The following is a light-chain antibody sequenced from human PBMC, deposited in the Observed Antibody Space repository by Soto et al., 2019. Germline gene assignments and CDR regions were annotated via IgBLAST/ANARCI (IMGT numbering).Light chain of an antibody. V-gene: IGLV1-47*01. CDR2: RNN. CDR3: AAWDDSLSGPV. Sequence: QSVLTQPPSTSGTPGQRVTISCSGSGSNIGSNYVYWYQQLPETAPKLLISRNNERPSGVSARFSGSKSGTSASLAISGLRSDDEADYYCAAWDDSLSGPVFGGGTKVTVL. CDR1: GSNIGSNY. J-gene: IGLJ3*02.